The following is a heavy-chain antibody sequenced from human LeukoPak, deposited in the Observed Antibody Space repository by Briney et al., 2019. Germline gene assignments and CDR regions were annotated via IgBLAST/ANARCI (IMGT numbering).Heavy chain of an antibody. Sequence: SETLSLTCTVSGGSISSYYWSWIRQPPGKGLEWIGYIYYSGSTNYHPSLKSRVTISVDTSKNQFSLKLSSVTAADTAVYYCARRRAAAGMGWFDPWGQGTLVTVSS. V-gene: IGHV4-59*08. CDR2: IYYSGST. D-gene: IGHD6-13*01. CDR1: GGSISSYY. CDR3: ARRRAAAGMGWFDP. J-gene: IGHJ5*02.